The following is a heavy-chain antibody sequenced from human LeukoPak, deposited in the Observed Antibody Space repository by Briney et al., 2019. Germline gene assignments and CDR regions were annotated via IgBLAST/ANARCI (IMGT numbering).Heavy chain of an antibody. D-gene: IGHD3-22*01. CDR3: TRSAVVLAYYFDY. CDR1: GYIFTELS. Sequence: ASVKVSCKVSGYIFTELSMHWVRQAPGKGLEWMGSFDPENGETLYAQEFQGRVTLTEDTSADTAYMELISLRSEDTAVYYCTRSAVVLAYYFDYWGQGTLVTVSS. J-gene: IGHJ4*02. V-gene: IGHV1-24*01. CDR2: FDPENGET.